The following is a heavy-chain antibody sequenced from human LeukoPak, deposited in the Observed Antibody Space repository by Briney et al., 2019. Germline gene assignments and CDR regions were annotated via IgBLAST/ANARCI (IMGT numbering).Heavy chain of an antibody. V-gene: IGHV3-21*01. CDR1: GFTFSSYS. D-gene: IGHD3-10*01. CDR2: ITTSSSYI. Sequence: GGSLRLSCAASGFTFSSYSMNWVREAPGKGLEWVSSITTSSSYIHYADSVKGRFTIPRDNAKNSLYLQMNSQRAEDTAVYYCARVLLGGSGSYLDAFDIWGQGTTVTVSS. CDR3: ARVLLGGSGSYLDAFDI. J-gene: IGHJ3*02.